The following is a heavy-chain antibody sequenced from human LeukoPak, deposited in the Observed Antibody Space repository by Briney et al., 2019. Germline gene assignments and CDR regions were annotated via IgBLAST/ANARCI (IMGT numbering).Heavy chain of an antibody. J-gene: IGHJ5*02. CDR2: IVVGSGNT. Sequence: SVRVSCKASGFTFTNSAVQWVRQARGQRLEWIGWIVVGSGNTNYAQNFQERVTITRDMSTGTVYMELSSLRSDDTAVYYCARVITMVRGVIKVRWFDPWGQGTLVTVSS. D-gene: IGHD3-10*01. V-gene: IGHV1-58*01. CDR1: GFTFTNSA. CDR3: ARVITMVRGVIKVRWFDP.